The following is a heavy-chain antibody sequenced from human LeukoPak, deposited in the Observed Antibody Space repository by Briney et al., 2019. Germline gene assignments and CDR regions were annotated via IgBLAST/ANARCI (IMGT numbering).Heavy chain of an antibody. J-gene: IGHJ2*01. D-gene: IGHD4-17*01. Sequence: SQTLSLTCAISGDSVSSNSAAWNWIRQSPSRGLEWLGRTYYRSKWYNDYAVSVKSRITINPDTSKNQFSLQLDSVTPEDTAVYYCARDSPLTTVTTFPYWYFDLWGRGTLVTVSS. V-gene: IGHV6-1*01. CDR1: GDSVSSNSAA. CDR3: ARDSPLTTVTTFPYWYFDL. CDR2: TYYRSKWYN.